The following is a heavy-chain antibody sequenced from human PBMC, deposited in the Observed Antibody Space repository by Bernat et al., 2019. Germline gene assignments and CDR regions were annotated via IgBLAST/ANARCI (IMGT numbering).Heavy chain of an antibody. J-gene: IGHJ4*02. CDR2: INSDGSST. D-gene: IGHD1-7*01. CDR3: AREGPLEGGNYWTDY. CDR1: GFTFSSYW. Sequence: EVQLVESGGGLVQPGGSLRLSCAASGFTFSSYWMHWVRQAPGKGLVWVSRINSDGSSTSYADAVKGRFTISRDNAKNTLYLQMNSLRAEDTAVYYRAREGPLEGGNYWTDYWGQGTLVTVSS. V-gene: IGHV3-74*01.